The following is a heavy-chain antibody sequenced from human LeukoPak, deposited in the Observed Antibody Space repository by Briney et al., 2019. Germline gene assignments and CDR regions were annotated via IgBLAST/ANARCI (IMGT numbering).Heavy chain of an antibody. Sequence: GESLKISCQGSGYSFTNYWIGWVRQMPGKGLEWMGIIYPGDSDTRYSPSFQGQVTISADKSISTAYLQWSSLKASDTAMYYCASRTDYYGSGSPLDYWGQGTLVTVSS. D-gene: IGHD3-10*01. CDR2: IYPGDSDT. CDR1: GYSFTNYW. V-gene: IGHV5-51*01. J-gene: IGHJ4*02. CDR3: ASRTDYYGSGSPLDY.